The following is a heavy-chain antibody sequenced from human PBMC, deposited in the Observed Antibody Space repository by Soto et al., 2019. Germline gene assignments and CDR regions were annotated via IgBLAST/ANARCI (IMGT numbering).Heavy chain of an antibody. CDR2: IYPGDSDT. D-gene: IGHD5-12*01. J-gene: IGHJ4*02. V-gene: IGHV5-51*01. Sequence: GESLKISCKGSGYSFASSWIGWVRQMPGKGLEWMGFIYPGDSDTRYSPSFQGQVTISADKSIGTAYLQWSSLKASDTAMYYCARRGDSGYEDFDYWGQGTQVTVGS. CDR1: GYSFASSW. CDR3: ARRGDSGYEDFDY.